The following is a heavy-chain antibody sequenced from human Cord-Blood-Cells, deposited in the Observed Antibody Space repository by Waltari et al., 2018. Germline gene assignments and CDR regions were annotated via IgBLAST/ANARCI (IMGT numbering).Heavy chain of an antibody. CDR1: GYTLTELS. CDR2: FDPEDGET. Sequence: QVQLVQSGAEVKKPGASVKVSCKVSGYTLTELSMHWVRQAPGKGLEWMGGFDPEDGETNYAQKFQGRVTMTEDTSTDTAYMELSSLRPEDTAVYYCATLCSGVEATTYYYYYGMDVWGQGTTVTVSS. CDR3: ATLCSGVEATTYYYYYGMDV. D-gene: IGHD3-10*02. V-gene: IGHV1-24*01. J-gene: IGHJ6*02.